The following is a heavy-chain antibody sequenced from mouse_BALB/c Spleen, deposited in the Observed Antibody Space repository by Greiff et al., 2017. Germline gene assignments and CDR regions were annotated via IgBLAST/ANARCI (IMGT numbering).Heavy chain of an antibody. CDR1: GFTFSSFG. Sequence: EVKLEESGGGLVQPGGSRNLSCAASGFTFSSFGMHWVRQAPEKGLEWVAYISSGSSTIYYADTVKGRFTISRDNPKNTLFLQMTSLRSEDTAMYYCAREGYYSFAYWGQGTLVTVSA. CDR3: AREGYYSFAY. D-gene: IGHD2-3*01. CDR2: ISSGSSTI. J-gene: IGHJ3*01. V-gene: IGHV5-17*02.